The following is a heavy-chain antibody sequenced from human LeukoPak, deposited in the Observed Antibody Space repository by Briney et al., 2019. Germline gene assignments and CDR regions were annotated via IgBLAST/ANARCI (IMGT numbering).Heavy chain of an antibody. D-gene: IGHD1-14*01. CDR1: GGSLSGYY. Sequence: PSETLSLTCTVSGGSLSGYYWSCIRQPAGKGLEWIGRIYSSGSTDYNPSLKSRVTMSVDTSRNQFFLNLTSVAAADTAMYYCARLNGIRWFDPWGQGILVTVSS. CDR2: IYSSGST. V-gene: IGHV4-4*07. J-gene: IGHJ5*02. CDR3: ARLNGIRWFDP.